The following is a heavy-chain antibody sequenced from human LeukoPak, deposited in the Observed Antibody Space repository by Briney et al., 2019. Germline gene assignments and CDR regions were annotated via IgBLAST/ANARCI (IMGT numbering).Heavy chain of an antibody. J-gene: IGHJ3*02. CDR2: ISDSGPNT. CDR3: ARVSSRAFDI. Sequence: GGSLRLSCTASGFTFSSHVMSWVRQAPGKGLEWVSLISDSGPNTYYADSVKGRFTISRDNSKNPLYLQMNSLRSEDTAVYYCARVSSRAFDIWGQGTMVTVSS. V-gene: IGHV3-23*01. D-gene: IGHD2/OR15-2a*01. CDR1: GFTFSSHV.